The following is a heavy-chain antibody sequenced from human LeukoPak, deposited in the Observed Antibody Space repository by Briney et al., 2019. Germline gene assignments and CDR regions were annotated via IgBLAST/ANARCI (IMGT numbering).Heavy chain of an antibody. CDR2: IWYDGSIK. V-gene: IGHV3-30*02. CDR3: AKPHGSGIDGMY. J-gene: IGHJ4*02. D-gene: IGHD3-10*01. Sequence: GGSLRLSCTASGITFNTYGLHWVRQAPGKGLEWVAFIWYDGSIKHYADSVKGRFTISRDNSKNTLFLQINSLRVEDTAVYYCAKPHGSGIDGMYWGQGTLVTVSS. CDR1: GITFNTYG.